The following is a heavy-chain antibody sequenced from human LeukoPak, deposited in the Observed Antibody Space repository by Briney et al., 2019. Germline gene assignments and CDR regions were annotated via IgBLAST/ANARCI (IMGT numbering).Heavy chain of an antibody. J-gene: IGHJ5*02. D-gene: IGHD7-27*01. Sequence: SETLSLTCTVSGGSISSYSWSWIRQPAGKGLEWIAIIYNSGGTNYNPSLKSRVTISRDTSKNQFSLTLTSVTAADTAVYYCASDLTVPPYNWFDPWAREPWSPSPQ. CDR2: IYNSGGT. CDR3: ASDLTVPPYNWFDP. CDR1: GGSISSYS. V-gene: IGHV4-4*07.